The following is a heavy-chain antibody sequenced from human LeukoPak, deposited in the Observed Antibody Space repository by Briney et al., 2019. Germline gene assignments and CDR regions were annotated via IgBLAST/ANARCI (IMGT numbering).Heavy chain of an antibody. D-gene: IGHD2-8*01. Sequence: ASVKVSCKASGYTFTGYYMHWVRQAPGQGLEWMGWINPNSGGTNYAQKFQGRVTMTRDTSISTAYMELSRLRSDDTAVYCCARAVDAPGAAHDYWGQGTLVTVSS. CDR2: INPNSGGT. CDR1: GYTFTGYY. J-gene: IGHJ4*02. V-gene: IGHV1-2*02. CDR3: ARAVDAPGAAHDY.